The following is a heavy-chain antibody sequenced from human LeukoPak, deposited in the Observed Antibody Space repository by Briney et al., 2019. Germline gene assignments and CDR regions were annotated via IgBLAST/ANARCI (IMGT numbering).Heavy chain of an antibody. Sequence: GASVKVSRKASGYTFTSYGISWVRQAPGQGLEWMGWISAYNGNTNYAQKLQGRVTMTTDTSTSTAYMELRSLRSDDTAVYYCARDEPKYYDILTGYHDAFDIWGQGTMVTVSS. CDR3: ARDEPKYYDILTGYHDAFDI. J-gene: IGHJ3*02. V-gene: IGHV1-18*04. CDR1: GYTFTSYG. CDR2: ISAYNGNT. D-gene: IGHD3-9*01.